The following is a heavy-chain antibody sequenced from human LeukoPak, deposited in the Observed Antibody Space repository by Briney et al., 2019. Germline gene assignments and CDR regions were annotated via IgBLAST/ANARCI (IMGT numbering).Heavy chain of an antibody. CDR3: ARGSGSYYMDV. CDR1: GYSISSGYY. CDR2: INHSGST. V-gene: IGHV4-38-2*02. Sequence: PSETLSLTCTVSGYSISSGYYWGWIRQPPGEGLEWIGEINHSGSTNYNPSLKSRVTISVDTSKNQFSLKLSSVTAADTAVYYCARGSGSYYMDVWGKGTTVTVSS. J-gene: IGHJ6*03. D-gene: IGHD2-15*01.